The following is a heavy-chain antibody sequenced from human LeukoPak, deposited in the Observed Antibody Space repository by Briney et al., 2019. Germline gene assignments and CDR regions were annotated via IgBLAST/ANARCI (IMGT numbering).Heavy chain of an antibody. CDR1: GFTFSSYA. CDR3: ARDMDYRPIGSYYYGY. V-gene: IGHV3-30*04. J-gene: IGHJ4*02. CDR2: ISYDGSNK. D-gene: IGHD1-26*01. Sequence: GGSLRLSCAASGFTFSSYAMHWVRQAPGKGLEWVAVISYDGSNKYYADPVKGRFTNSRDNSKNTLYLQMNSLRAEDTAVYYCARDMDYRPIGSYYYGYWGQGTLVTVSS.